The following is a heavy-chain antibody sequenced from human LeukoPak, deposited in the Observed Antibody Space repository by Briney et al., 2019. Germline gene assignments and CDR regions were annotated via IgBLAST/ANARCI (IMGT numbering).Heavy chain of an antibody. D-gene: IGHD6-13*01. J-gene: IGHJ4*02. CDR1: GFTFSSYS. V-gene: IGHV3-21*04. CDR2: ISSSSSYI. CDR3: ARGYSSSWYSPFDY. Sequence: GGSLRLSCAASGFTFSSYSMNWVRQAPGKGLEWVSSISSSSSYIYYADSVKGRFTISRDNAKNSLYLQMNSLRAEDMALYYCARGYSSSWYSPFDYWGQGTLVTVSS.